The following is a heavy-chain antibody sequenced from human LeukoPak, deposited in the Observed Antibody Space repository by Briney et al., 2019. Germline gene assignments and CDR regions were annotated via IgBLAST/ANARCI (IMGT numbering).Heavy chain of an antibody. D-gene: IGHD1-20*01. CDR1: GFTFSRYW. Sequence: PGGSLTLPCAASGFTFSRYWMSWVRQAPGKGLEWVANIKQDGGEKYYVDSVKGRFTISRGNAKNSLYLQMNSLRAEDTAVYYCARLLVYNSGGEAFDHWGQGTLVTVSS. CDR3: ARLLVYNSGGEAFDH. J-gene: IGHJ4*02. V-gene: IGHV3-7*01. CDR2: IKQDGGEK.